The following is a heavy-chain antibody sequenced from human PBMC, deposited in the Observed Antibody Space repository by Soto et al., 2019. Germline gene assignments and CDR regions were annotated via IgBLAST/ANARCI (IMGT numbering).Heavy chain of an antibody. D-gene: IGHD2-15*01. CDR3: ARADCSGGSCYYRNWFDP. Sequence: ASVKVSCKASGGTFSSYAISWVRQAPGQGLEWMGGIIPIFGTANYAQKFQGRVTITADKSTSTAYMELSSLRSEDTAVYYCARADCSGGSCYYRNWFDPWGQGTLVTVSS. CDR1: GGTFSSYA. J-gene: IGHJ5*02. CDR2: IIPIFGTA. V-gene: IGHV1-69*06.